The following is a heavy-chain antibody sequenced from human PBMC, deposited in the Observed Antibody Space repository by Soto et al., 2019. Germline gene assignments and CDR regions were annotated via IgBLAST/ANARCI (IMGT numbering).Heavy chain of an antibody. CDR1: GYTFSDYG. J-gene: IGHJ4*02. CDR3: ARELNTDSSAYYSFAY. Sequence: GGSVKVYCKTSGYTFSDYGLAWLRHTPGQRPEWMGWVSTYNTNTNYAQKFQGRVTMTTDTSTTTTSMELRSLRSDDTAVYYCARELNTDSSAYYSFAYWGQGALVTVSS. CDR2: VSTYNTNT. D-gene: IGHD3-22*01. V-gene: IGHV1-18*01.